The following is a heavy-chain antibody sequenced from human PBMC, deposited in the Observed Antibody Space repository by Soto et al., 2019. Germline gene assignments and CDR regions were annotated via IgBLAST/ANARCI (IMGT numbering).Heavy chain of an antibody. CDR2: IYYSGST. CDR3: ARHGPGGSYSDY. D-gene: IGHD1-26*01. V-gene: IGHV4-39*01. CDR1: GGSISSSSYY. Sequence: SETLSLTCTVSGGSISSSSYYWGWIRQPPGKGLEWIGSIYYSGSTYYNPSLKSRVTISADTSKNQFSLKLSSVTAADTAVYYCARHGPGGSYSDYWGQGTLVTVSS. J-gene: IGHJ4*02.